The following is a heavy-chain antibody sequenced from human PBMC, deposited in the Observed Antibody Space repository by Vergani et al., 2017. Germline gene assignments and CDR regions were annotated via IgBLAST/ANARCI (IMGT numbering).Heavy chain of an antibody. Sequence: EVQLVESGGGLVKPGGSLRLSCAASGFTFSSSSMNWVRQAPGKGLDWVSSISSSSSYIDYADSVKGRFTISRDNAKNSLYLQMNSLRAEDTAVYYCARVLEDYYDSSGYLGGMDVWGQGTTVTVSS. V-gene: IGHV3-21*01. D-gene: IGHD3-22*01. CDR2: ISSSSSYI. CDR1: GFTFSSSS. J-gene: IGHJ6*02. CDR3: ARVLEDYYDSSGYLGGMDV.